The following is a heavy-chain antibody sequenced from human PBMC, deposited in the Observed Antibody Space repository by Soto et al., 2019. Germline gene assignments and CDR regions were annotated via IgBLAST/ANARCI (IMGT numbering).Heavy chain of an antibody. CDR3: AKSGTFGVVSDFDY. CDR2: ISFDGTNE. Sequence: RLSCAASGFTFSSYAMHWVRQAPGKGLEWVTTISFDGTNEYYPDSVKGRFTISRDNSKNTLFLQMNSLRPEDTAVYYCAKSGTFGVVSDFDYWGQGTLVTVSS. D-gene: IGHD3-3*01. J-gene: IGHJ4*02. CDR1: GFTFSSYA. V-gene: IGHV3-30*18.